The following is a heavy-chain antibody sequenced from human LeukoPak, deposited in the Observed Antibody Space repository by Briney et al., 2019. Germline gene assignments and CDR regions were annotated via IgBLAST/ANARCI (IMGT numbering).Heavy chain of an antibody. J-gene: IGHJ5*02. CDR1: GGSLYGYN. Sequence: SETLSLTCAVYGGSLYGYNWNWIRQPPGKGLDWIGEINHSGSTNYNPSLKSRVTISGDTSKNHFSLRVRSVTAADTAVYYCARLGIAAPRALLPWGQGTLVTVSS. CDR3: ARLGIAAPRALLP. CDR2: INHSGST. V-gene: IGHV4-34*01. D-gene: IGHD6-6*01.